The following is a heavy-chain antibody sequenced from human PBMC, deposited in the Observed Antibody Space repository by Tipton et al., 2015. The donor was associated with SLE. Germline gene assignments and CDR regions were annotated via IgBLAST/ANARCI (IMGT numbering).Heavy chain of an antibody. D-gene: IGHD3-22*01. J-gene: IGHJ4*02. CDR1: GFTFSSYW. V-gene: IGHV3-7*03. Sequence: SLRLSCAASGFTFSSYWMNWVRQAPGKGLEWVANIKQDGSEKYYVDSVKGRFTISRDNAKNSLYLQMNSLRVEDTAVYFCARGPNYYGSSGYYFLQYYFDYWGQGSLVTVSS. CDR3: ARGPNYYGSSGYYFLQYYFDY. CDR2: IKQDGSEK.